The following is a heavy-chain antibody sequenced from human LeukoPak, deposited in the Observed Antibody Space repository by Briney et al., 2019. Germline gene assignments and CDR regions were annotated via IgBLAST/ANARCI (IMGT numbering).Heavy chain of an antibody. J-gene: IGHJ5*02. V-gene: IGHV4-4*02. Sequence: SSGTLSLTCAVSGGSISSSNWWSWVRQPPGKGLEWIGEIYHSGSTNYNPSLKSRVTISVDKSKNQFSLKLSSVTAADTAVYYCARAGITMIDNWFDPWGQGTLVTVSS. CDR3: ARAGITMIDNWFDP. CDR1: GGSISSSNW. D-gene: IGHD3-22*01. CDR2: IYHSGST.